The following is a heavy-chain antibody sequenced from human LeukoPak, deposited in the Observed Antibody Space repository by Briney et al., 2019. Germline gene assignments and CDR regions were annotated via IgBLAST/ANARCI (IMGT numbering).Heavy chain of an antibody. D-gene: IGHD5-24*01. CDR2: ISYDGSNK. J-gene: IGHJ4*02. CDR1: GFTFSSYG. V-gene: IGHV3-30*18. Sequence: GGSLRVSCAASGFTFSSYGMHWVRQAPGKGLEWVAVISYDGSNKYYADSVKGRFTISRDNSKNTLYLQMNSLRAEDTAVYYCAKDVEMATLGNYFDYWGQGTLVTVSS. CDR3: AKDVEMATLGNYFDY.